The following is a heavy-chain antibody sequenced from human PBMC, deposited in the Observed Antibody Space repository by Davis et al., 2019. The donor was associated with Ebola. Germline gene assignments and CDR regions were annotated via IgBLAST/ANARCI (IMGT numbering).Heavy chain of an antibody. Sequence: GESLKISCAASGFTFSSYAMSWVRQAPGKGLEWVALISHDGSDKYYADSVKGRFTISRDNSKNTLYLQMNALRHEETAVYYCSRDQDWAFQDWGQGTLVTVSS. CDR1: GFTFSSYA. D-gene: IGHD3/OR15-3a*01. CDR3: SRDQDWAFQD. J-gene: IGHJ4*02. V-gene: IGHV3-30*03. CDR2: ISHDGSDK.